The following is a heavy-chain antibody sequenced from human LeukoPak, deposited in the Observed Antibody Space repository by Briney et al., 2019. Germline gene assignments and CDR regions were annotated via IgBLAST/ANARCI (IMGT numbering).Heavy chain of an antibody. D-gene: IGHD5-18*01. V-gene: IGHV4-4*07. Sequence: SETLSLTCTVSGGSISSYYWSWIRQPAGKGLEWIGRIYTSGSTNYNPSLKSRVTMSVDTSKNQFSLKLSSVTAADTAVYYCARDGGIQLWLRWWFDPWGQGTLVTFSS. CDR2: IYTSGST. CDR3: ARDGGIQLWLRWWFDP. CDR1: GGSISSYY. J-gene: IGHJ5*02.